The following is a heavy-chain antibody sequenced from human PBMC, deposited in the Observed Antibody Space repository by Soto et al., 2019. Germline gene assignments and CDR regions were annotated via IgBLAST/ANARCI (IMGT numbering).Heavy chain of an antibody. CDR1: GFTLSDYY. V-gene: IGHV3-72*01. CDR2: SRDKPQGYST. Sequence: GGSLRLSCAGSGFTLSDYYIDWVRQAPGKGLEWVGRSRDKPQGYSTAYAASVKGRFTTSRDESKNSAYLQMNSLKTEDTAVYYCVRATYFSDSSGYTRCLDYWGQGTLVTVSS. J-gene: IGHJ4*02. D-gene: IGHD3-22*01. CDR3: VRATYFSDSSGYTRCLDY.